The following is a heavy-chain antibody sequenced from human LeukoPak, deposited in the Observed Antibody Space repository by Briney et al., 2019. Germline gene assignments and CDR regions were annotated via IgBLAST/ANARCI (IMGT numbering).Heavy chain of an antibody. CDR1: GGTFSSYA. CDR3: AREGGSIVGAIYLDY. CDR2: IIPILGTA. Sequence: SVKVSCKASGGTFSSYAISWVRQAPGQGLEWMGGIIPILGTANYAQKFQGRVTITADESTSTAYMELSSLRSEDTAVYYCAREGGSIVGAIYLDYWGQGTLVTVSS. D-gene: IGHD1-26*01. V-gene: IGHV1-69*13. J-gene: IGHJ4*02.